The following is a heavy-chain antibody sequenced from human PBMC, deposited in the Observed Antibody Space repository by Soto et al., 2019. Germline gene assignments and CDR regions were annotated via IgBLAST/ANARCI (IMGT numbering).Heavy chain of an antibody. CDR1: GGSISTYY. CDR2: VYYSGST. CDR3: ARGRTGYGDSDY. J-gene: IGHJ4*02. D-gene: IGHD4-17*01. V-gene: IGHV4-59*01. Sequence: PSETLSLTCTVSGGSISTYYWSWVRQPPGKGLEWIGYVYYSGSTNYNPSLKSRVTISVDTSKNQFSLKLTSVTAADTAMYYCARGRTGYGDSDYWGQGTLVTVSS.